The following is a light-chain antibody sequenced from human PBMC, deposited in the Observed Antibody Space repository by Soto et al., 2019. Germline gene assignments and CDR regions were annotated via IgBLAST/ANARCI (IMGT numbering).Light chain of an antibody. CDR1: QSVSGN. CDR2: DTS. CDR3: QQYNNRPIT. Sequence: EIVMTQSPATLSVSPGERATLSCRPSQSVSGNLAWYQQKPGQAPRLLIYDTSTGATGIPARFSGSGFGTEFTLTISSLQSEDFAVYYCQQYNNRPITFGQGTRLEIK. V-gene: IGKV3-15*01. J-gene: IGKJ5*01.